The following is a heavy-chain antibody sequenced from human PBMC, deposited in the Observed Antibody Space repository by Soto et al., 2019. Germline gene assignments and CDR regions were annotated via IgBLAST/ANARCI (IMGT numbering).Heavy chain of an antibody. V-gene: IGHV1-2*04. D-gene: IGHD3-16*02. CDR3: ARDVFVTKRPYYYYGMDV. CDR1: GYTFTGYY. Sequence: ASVKVSCKASGYTFTGYYMHWVRQAPGQGLEWMGWINPNSGGTNYAQKFQGWVTMTRDTSISTAYMELSRLRSDDTAVYYCARDVFVTKRPYYYYGMDVWGQGTTVTVSS. CDR2: INPNSGGT. J-gene: IGHJ6*02.